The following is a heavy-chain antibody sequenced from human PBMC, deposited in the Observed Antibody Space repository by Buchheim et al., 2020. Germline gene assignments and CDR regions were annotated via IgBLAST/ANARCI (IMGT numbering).Heavy chain of an antibody. J-gene: IGHJ4*02. D-gene: IGHD6-19*01. CDR1: GFTFNSYG. V-gene: IGHV3-30*18. Sequence: QVQLVESGGGVVQPGRSLRLSCAASGFTFNSYGMHWVRQAPGKGLEWVADITFDGSQKYYVDSVKGRFTISRDKTKNTLFLKMNMLGTEDTAVYYWAKVGGGGSGGWYLDAWGQGTL. CDR3: AKVGGGGSGGWYLDA. CDR2: ITFDGSQK.